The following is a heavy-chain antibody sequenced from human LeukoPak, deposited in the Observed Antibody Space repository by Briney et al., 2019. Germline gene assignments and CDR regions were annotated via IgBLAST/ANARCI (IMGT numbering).Heavy chain of an antibody. Sequence: PGGSLRLSCAAPGFTFSSYWMHWVRQAPGKGLVWVSRINSDGSSTSYADSVKGRFTISRENAKNTLYLQMNNLRAEDTAVYYSARGGTSNEYDFWSGYFSPREPHFDYWGQGTLVTVSS. J-gene: IGHJ4*02. D-gene: IGHD3-3*01. CDR3: ARGGTSNEYDFWSGYFSPREPHFDY. V-gene: IGHV3-74*01. CDR1: GFTFSSYW. CDR2: INSDGSST.